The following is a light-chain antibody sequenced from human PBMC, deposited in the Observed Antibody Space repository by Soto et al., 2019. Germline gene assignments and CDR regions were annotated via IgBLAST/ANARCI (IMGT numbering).Light chain of an antibody. V-gene: IGLV2-8*01. J-gene: IGLJ2*01. CDR3: SSYSGTNSNVL. CDR1: YSDIGDYNY. CDR2: EGS. Sequence: QSVLTQPPSASGSAGQSVTISCAGTYSDIGDYNYVSWYQQHPGKVPKLIISEGSKRPSGVPDRFSGSKSGYTASLTVSDLQPADEAVYYCSSYSGTNSNVLFGGGTKLTVL.